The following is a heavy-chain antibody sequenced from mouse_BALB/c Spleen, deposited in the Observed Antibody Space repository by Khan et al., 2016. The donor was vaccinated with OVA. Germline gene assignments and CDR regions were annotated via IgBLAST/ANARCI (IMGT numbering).Heavy chain of an antibody. D-gene: IGHD1-1*01. CDR2: ISYSGRT. J-gene: IGHJ2*01. V-gene: IGHV3-2*02. CDR3: ARSVTITTVVATDFDY. Sequence: EVQLQESGPGLVKPSQSLSLTCTVTGYSITSDYAWNWIRQFPGNKLEWMGYISYSGRTSYNPSLKSRISITRDTSKNQFFLQLNSVTTEDTATXSCARSVTITTVVATDFDYWGQGTTLPVSS. CDR1: GYSITSDYA.